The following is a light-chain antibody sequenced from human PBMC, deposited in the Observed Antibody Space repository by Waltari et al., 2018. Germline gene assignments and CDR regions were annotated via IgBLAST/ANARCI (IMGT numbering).Light chain of an antibody. V-gene: IGKV3-20*01. CDR2: ETD. Sequence: EIVLTQSPGTLSLSPGARATLSCRASQSVGKYLAWYQQKPGQAPRLLIYETDSRATGTQDSFCRSGYGIDLRRTNSRLEPDDVAVYYCQKYESLPVTFD. CDR3: QKYESLPVT. CDR1: QSVGKY. J-gene: IGKJ2*01.